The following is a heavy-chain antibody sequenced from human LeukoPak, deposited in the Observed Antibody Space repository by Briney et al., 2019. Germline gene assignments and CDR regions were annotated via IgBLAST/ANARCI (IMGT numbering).Heavy chain of an antibody. Sequence: GGSLRLSCAASGFAFSTYSMSWVRQAPGKGLEWVSAITTSGVTTYYADSVKGRFTISRDNVNNMLYLHMNSLRAEDTAVYYCASFGISWRSSYWGQGTLVTVSS. CDR2: ITTSGVTT. D-gene: IGHD2-21*01. CDR3: ASFGISWRSSY. CDR1: GFAFSTYS. V-gene: IGHV3-23*01. J-gene: IGHJ4*02.